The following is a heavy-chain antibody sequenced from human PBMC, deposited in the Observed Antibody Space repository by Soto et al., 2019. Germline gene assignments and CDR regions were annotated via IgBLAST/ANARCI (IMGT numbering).Heavy chain of an antibody. CDR2: ISGAVRST. J-gene: IGHJ4*02. Sequence: VQLLESGGGLVQPGGSLRLSCAASGFTFNNYAMNWVRQAPGKGLEWVSVISGAVRSTSYADSVKGRFTISRDNSKNTLSLQMNSLRAEDTAVYYCAKASAGGATNLLLDFWGQGTLVTVSS. CDR3: AKASAGGATNLLLDF. D-gene: IGHD1-26*01. V-gene: IGHV3-23*01. CDR1: GFTFNNYA.